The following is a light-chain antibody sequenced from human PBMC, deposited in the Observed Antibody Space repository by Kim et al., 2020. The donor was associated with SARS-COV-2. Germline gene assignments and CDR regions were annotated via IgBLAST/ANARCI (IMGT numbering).Light chain of an antibody. CDR2: EDD. V-gene: IGLV6-57*02. Sequence: KTVTISCTGSGGSIASNYVQWFQQRPCSAPTTVIYEDDQIPSGVPDRFSGSIDSSSNSSSLTISGLKTEDEAYYYCQSYDSNNHVVFGGGTQLTVL. CDR3: QSYDSNNHVV. J-gene: IGLJ2*01. CDR1: GGSIASNY.